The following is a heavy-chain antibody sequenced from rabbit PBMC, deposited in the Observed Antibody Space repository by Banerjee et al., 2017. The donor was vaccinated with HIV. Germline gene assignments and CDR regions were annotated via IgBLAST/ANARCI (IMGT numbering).Heavy chain of an antibody. CDR3: ARDKDGGGYDGALDP. V-gene: IGHV1S45*01. CDR2: INTSSGNT. D-gene: IGHD1-1*01. J-gene: IGHJ2*01. Sequence: QEQLEESGGDLVKPEGSLTLTCTASGFSFTNKYVMCWVRQAPGKGLEWIACINTSSGNTVYASWAKGRFTISRTSSTTVTLYMASLTAADTATYFCARDKDGGGYDGALDPWGQGTLVTVS. CDR1: GFSFTNKYV.